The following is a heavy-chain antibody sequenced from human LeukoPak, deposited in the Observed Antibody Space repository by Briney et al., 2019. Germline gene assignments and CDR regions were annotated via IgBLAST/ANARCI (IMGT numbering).Heavy chain of an antibody. D-gene: IGHD3-10*01. CDR1: GGSISSGSYY. V-gene: IGHV4-61*02. CDR2: IYTSGST. J-gene: IGHJ4*02. CDR3: ARDSMVRGVGY. Sequence: PSQTLSLTCTVSGGSISSGSYYWSWIRQPAGKGLEWIGRIYTSGSTNYNPSLKSRVTISVDTSKNQFSLKLSSVTAADTAVYYCARDSMVRGVGYWGQGTLVTVSS.